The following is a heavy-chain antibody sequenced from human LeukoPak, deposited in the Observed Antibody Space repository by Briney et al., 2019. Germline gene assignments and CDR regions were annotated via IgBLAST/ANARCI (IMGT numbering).Heavy chain of an antibody. J-gene: IGHJ6*02. V-gene: IGHV1-69*04. Sequence: ASVKVSCKASGGTFSSYAISWVRQAPGQGLEWMGRIIPILGIANYAQKFQGRVTITADKSTSTAYMELSSLRSEDTAVYYCARVVTIFGVVMTYGMDVWGQGTTVTVSS. CDR3: ARVVTIFGVVMTYGMDV. CDR2: IIPILGIA. D-gene: IGHD3-3*01. CDR1: GGTFSSYA.